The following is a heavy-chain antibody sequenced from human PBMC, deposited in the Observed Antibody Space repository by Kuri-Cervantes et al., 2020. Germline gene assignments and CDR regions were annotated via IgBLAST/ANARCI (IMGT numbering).Heavy chain of an antibody. V-gene: IGHV4-4*07. Sequence: SETLSLTCTVSGGSISNNFWSWVRQPAGKGLEWIGRIYTTGSTDYKPTPNYNPSLRSRVTMSIDTSKNQFSLKLSSVTAADTAVYYCARMAAEYYYYGMDVWGQGTTVTVSS. J-gene: IGHJ6*02. CDR1: GGSISNNF. CDR2: IYTTGST. D-gene: IGHD5-24*01. CDR3: ARMAAEYYYYGMDV.